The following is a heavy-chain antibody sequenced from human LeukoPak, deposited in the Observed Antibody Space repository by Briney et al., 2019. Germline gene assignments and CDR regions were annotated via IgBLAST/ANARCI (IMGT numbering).Heavy chain of an antibody. CDR2: INPNSGGT. Sequence: ASVKVSCKASGYTFTGYYMHWVRQAPGQGFEWMGWINPNSGGTNYAQKFQGRVTMTRDTSISTAHMELSRLRSDDTVVYYCARANPLYCSSTTCLFDYWGQGTLVTVSS. CDR1: GYTFTGYY. CDR3: ARANPLYCSSTTCLFDY. D-gene: IGHD2-2*01. J-gene: IGHJ4*02. V-gene: IGHV1-2*02.